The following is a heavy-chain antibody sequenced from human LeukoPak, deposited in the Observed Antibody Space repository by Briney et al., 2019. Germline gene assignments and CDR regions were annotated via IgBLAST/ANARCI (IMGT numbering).Heavy chain of an antibody. CDR3: ATSQGSWPDYFDY. J-gene: IGHJ4*01. D-gene: IGHD6-13*01. CDR2: ISTSGNSI. V-gene: IGHV3-48*03. Sequence: GGSLRLSCAASGFTFSSYEMNWVRQAPGKGLEWVSYISTSGNSIYYADSVKGRFTISRDNAKYSLFLQMNSLRAEDTAVYYCATSQGSWPDYFDYWGQGTLVTVSS. CDR1: GFTFSSYE.